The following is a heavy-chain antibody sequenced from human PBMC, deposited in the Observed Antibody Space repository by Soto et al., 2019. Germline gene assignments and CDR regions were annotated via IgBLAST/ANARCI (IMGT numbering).Heavy chain of an antibody. V-gene: IGHV3-23*01. CDR2: ISGSGGST. Sequence: GGSLRLSCAASGFTFSSYAMSGVRQAPGKGLEWVSAISGSGGSTYYADSVKGRFTISRDNSKNTLYLQMNSLRAEDTAVYYCAKGGYSYGYSGRQVDYWGQGTLVTVSS. CDR1: GFTFSSYA. J-gene: IGHJ4*02. D-gene: IGHD5-18*01. CDR3: AKGGYSYGYSGRQVDY.